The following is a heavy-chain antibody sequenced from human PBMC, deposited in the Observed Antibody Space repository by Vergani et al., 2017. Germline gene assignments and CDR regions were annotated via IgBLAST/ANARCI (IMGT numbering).Heavy chain of an antibody. CDR3: AKDLEQLVYYFDY. CDR1: GFTFSSYA. D-gene: IGHD6-6*01. Sequence: EVHLVESGGGLVQPGGSLRLSCAASGFTFSSYAMSWVRQAPGKGLEWVSAISGSGGNTYYADSVKGRFTISRDNSKNTLYLQMNSLRAEDTAVYYCAKDLEQLVYYFDYWGQGTLVTVSS. CDR2: ISGSGGNT. J-gene: IGHJ4*02. V-gene: IGHV3-23*04.